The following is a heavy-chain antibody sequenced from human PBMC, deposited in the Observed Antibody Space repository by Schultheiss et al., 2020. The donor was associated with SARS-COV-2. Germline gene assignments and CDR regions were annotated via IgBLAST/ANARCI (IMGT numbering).Heavy chain of an antibody. CDR2: IYYSGST. J-gene: IGHJ4*02. D-gene: IGHD3-10*01. CDR3: ARLLLNYYGSGSPNISDY. CDR1: GGSISSGGYY. Sequence: SETLSLTCTVSGGSISSGGYYWSWIRQHPGKGLEWIGYIYYSGSTYYNPSLKSRVTISVDTSKNQFSLKLSSVTAADTAVYYCARLLLNYYGSGSPNISDYWGQGTLVTVSS. V-gene: IGHV4-31*03.